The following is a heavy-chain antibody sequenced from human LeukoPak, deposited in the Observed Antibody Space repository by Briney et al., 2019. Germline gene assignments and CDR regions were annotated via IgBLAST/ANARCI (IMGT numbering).Heavy chain of an antibody. CDR3: ARGGATMVRGIYYYYYYMDV. J-gene: IGHJ6*03. CDR2: IIPIFGTA. CDR1: GGTFSSYA. V-gene: IGHV1-69*06. D-gene: IGHD3-10*01. Sequence: ASVKVSCKASGGTFSSYAISWVRQAPGQGLEWMGGIIPIFGTANYAQKFQGRVTITADKSTSTAYMELSSLRSEDTAVYYCARGGATMVRGIYYYYYYMDVWGKGTTVTVSS.